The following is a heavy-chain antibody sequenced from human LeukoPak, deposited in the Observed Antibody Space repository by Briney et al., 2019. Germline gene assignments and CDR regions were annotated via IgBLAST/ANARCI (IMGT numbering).Heavy chain of an antibody. CDR2: ISGSGGST. D-gene: IGHD1-26*01. Sequence: GGSLRLSCAASGFTFSSYAMSWVRQAPGKGLEWVSGISGSGGSTYYADSVKGRFTISRDNAKNSLYLQMNSLRAEDTAVYYCARSIVGATDNAFDIWGQGTMVTVSS. CDR1: GFTFSSYA. V-gene: IGHV3-23*01. J-gene: IGHJ3*02. CDR3: ARSIVGATDNAFDI.